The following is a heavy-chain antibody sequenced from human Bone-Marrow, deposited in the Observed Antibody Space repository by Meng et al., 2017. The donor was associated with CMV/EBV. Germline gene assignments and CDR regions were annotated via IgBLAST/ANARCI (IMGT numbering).Heavy chain of an antibody. Sequence: GESLKISCAASGFTIGSYWMSWVRQAPGTGLEWVANIKQDGTEKYYADSVKGRFTVSRDNTKNSLYLQMNSLRAEDTAVYYCARARNKPTHYFDYWGQGTLVTVSS. CDR3: ARARNKPTHYFDY. CDR2: IKQDGTEK. V-gene: IGHV3-7*01. J-gene: IGHJ4*02. CDR1: GFTIGSYW. D-gene: IGHD1-14*01.